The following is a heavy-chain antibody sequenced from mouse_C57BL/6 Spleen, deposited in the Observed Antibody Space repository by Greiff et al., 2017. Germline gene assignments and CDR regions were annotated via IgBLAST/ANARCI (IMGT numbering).Heavy chain of an antibody. V-gene: IGHV1-80*01. J-gene: IGHJ2*01. CDR3: ARSMGLRNYFDY. CDR1: GYAFSSYW. CDR2: IYPGDGDT. D-gene: IGHD2-2*01. Sequence: VQLQQSGAELVKPGASVKISCKASGYAFSSYWMNWVKQRPGKGLEWIGQIYPGDGDTNYNGKFKGKATLTADKSSSTAYMQLSSLTSEDSAVYFCARSMGLRNYFDYWGQGTTLTVSS.